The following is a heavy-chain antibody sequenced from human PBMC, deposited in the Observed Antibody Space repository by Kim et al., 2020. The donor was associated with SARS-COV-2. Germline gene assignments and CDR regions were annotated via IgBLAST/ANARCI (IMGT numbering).Heavy chain of an antibody. CDR2: ISAYNGNT. D-gene: IGHD3-10*01. V-gene: IGHV1-18*01. J-gene: IGHJ6*02. Sequence: ASVKVSCKASGSTFTSYGISWVRQAPGQGLEWMGWISAYNGNTNHAQKLQGRVTMTTDTSTSTVYMELRSLRSDDTAVYYCARAYGSGSFWVHYYGMDVWGQGTTVTVSS. CDR1: GSTFTSYG. CDR3: ARAYGSGSFWVHYYGMDV.